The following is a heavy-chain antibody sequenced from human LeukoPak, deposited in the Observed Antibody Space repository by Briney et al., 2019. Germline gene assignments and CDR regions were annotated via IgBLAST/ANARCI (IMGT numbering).Heavy chain of an antibody. CDR2: INPSGGST. D-gene: IGHD3-9*01. V-gene: IGHV1-46*01. CDR1: GYTFTSYY. CDR3: ATVEAPLVLRCFDWLPYKD. Sequence: ASVKVSCKASGYTFTSYYMHWVRQAPGQGLEWMEIINPSGGSTSYAQKFQGRVTMTRDTSTSTAYMELSNLRSEDTAVYYCATVEAPLVLRCFDWLPYKDWGQGTLVTVSS. J-gene: IGHJ4*02.